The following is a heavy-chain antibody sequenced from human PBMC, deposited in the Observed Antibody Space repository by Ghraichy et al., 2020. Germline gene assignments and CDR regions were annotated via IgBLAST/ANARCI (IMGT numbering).Heavy chain of an antibody. J-gene: IGHJ6*02. CDR3: ARDRNVLLWFGELLSSYNGMDV. CDR1: GYTFTSYG. CDR2: ISAYNGNT. D-gene: IGHD3-10*01. V-gene: IGHV1-18*04. Sequence: ASVKVSCKASGYTFTSYGISWVRQAPGQGLEWMGWISAYNGNTNYAQKLQGRVTMTTDTSTSTAYMELRSLRSDDTAVYYCARDRNVLLWFGELLSSYNGMDVWGQGTTVTVSS.